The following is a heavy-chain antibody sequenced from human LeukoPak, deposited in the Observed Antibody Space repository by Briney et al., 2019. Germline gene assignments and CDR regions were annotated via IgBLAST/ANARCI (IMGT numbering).Heavy chain of an antibody. V-gene: IGHV3-23*01. Sequence: GGSLRLTCAASGFTFSGHAMNWVSQAPGKGLEWVSGIGGRGGSTHYADAVGGRFTISRDNSKNTLYLQIHSLRVEDTAIYYCARDGKLGTSWFLDHWGQGVLVTVSS. CDR2: IGGRGGST. CDR1: GFTFSGHA. J-gene: IGHJ4*02. CDR3: ARDGKLGTSWFLDH. D-gene: IGHD6-13*01.